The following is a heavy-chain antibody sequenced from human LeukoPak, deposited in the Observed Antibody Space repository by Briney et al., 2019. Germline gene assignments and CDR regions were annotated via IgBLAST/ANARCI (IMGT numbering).Heavy chain of an antibody. CDR1: GGSISSGDYY. D-gene: IGHD5-18*01. J-gene: IGHJ3*02. Sequence: SSETLSLTCTVSGGSISSGDYYWSWIRQPAGKRLEWIGRIYSSGSTNYNPSLKSRVTMSVDTSKNQFSLKLSSVTAADTAVYYCARDRHVDTAMVEAFDIWGQGTMVTVSS. CDR3: ARDRHVDTAMVEAFDI. CDR2: IYSSGST. V-gene: IGHV4-61*02.